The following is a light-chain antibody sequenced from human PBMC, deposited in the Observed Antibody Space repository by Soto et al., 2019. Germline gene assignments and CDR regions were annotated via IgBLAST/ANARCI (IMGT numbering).Light chain of an antibody. CDR1: QSISSW. J-gene: IGKJ2*01. Sequence: DIQMTQSPSTLSASVGDRVTITCRASQSISSWLAWYQQKPGKAPKLLIYKACSLESGVPSRFSGSGSGTEFTLTISSLQPYDFATYYCQQYNSYSYTFGQGTKLEIK. V-gene: IGKV1-5*03. CDR3: QQYNSYSYT. CDR2: KAC.